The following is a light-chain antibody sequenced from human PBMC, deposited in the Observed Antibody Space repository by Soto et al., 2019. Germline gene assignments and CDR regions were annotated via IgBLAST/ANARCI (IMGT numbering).Light chain of an antibody. CDR1: QTVNSN. Sequence: EIVMTQSPATLSVSPVEGVALSCRASQTVNSNLAWYQQKPGQAPRLLIYGASTRATGIPARFSGSGSGTEFTLTISSLQSEDFAVYYCQQYNNWVRTFGQGTKLEI. V-gene: IGKV3-15*01. J-gene: IGKJ2*01. CDR3: QQYNNWVRT. CDR2: GAS.